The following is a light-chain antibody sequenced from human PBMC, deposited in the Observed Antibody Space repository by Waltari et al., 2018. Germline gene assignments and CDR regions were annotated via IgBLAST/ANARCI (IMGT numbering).Light chain of an antibody. CDR1: SSDIAAYDY. J-gene: IGLJ2*01. CDR2: DVS. V-gene: IGLV2-23*02. CDR3: SSYAGTYTYVV. Sequence: QSALTQPASVSGSPGQSIAISCTGTSSDIAAYDYFSLYQHHPGKAPKLLIYDVSHRPSGVSDRFSGSKSGITASLTISGLQAEDEAEYFCSSYAGTYTYVVFGGGTKLTVL.